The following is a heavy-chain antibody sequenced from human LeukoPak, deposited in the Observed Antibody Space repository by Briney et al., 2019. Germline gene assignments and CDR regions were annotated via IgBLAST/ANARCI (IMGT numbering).Heavy chain of an antibody. CDR2: ISYDGSNK. CDR3: ARDPKIVGATRVYYYYYYGMDV. D-gene: IGHD1-26*01. J-gene: IGHJ6*02. Sequence: GGSLRLSCAASGFTFSSYAMHWVRQAPGKGLEWVAVISYDGSNKYYADSVKGRFTISRDNSKNTLYLQMNSLRAEDTAVYYCARDPKIVGATRVYYYYYYGMDVWGQGTTVTVSS. CDR1: GFTFSSYA. V-gene: IGHV3-30-3*01.